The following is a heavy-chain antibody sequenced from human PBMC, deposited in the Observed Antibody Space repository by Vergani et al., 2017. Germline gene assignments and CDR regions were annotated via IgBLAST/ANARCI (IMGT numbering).Heavy chain of an antibody. CDR3: AKDSLRFLGWLFHGAFDI. D-gene: IGHD3-3*01. J-gene: IGHJ3*02. V-gene: IGHV3-48*03. CDR1: GFTFSSYE. CDR2: ISSSGSTI. Sequence: EVQLVESGGGLVQPGGSLRLSCAASGFTFSSYEMNWVRQAPGKGLEWVSYISSSGSTIYYADSVKGRFTISRENSKNSLYLQMNSHRAEYTALYSSAKDSLRFLGWLFHGAFDIWGQGTMVTVSS.